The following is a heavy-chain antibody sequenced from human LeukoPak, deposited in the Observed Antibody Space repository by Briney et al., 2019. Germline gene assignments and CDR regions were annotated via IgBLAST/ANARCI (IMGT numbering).Heavy chain of an antibody. CDR3: VRLFVQEPSGWFDP. CDR2: MNPNSGNT. V-gene: IGHV1-8*01. Sequence: ASVKVSCKTSGYTFSSYEINWVRQPPGQGLEWMGWMNPNSGNTAYAQKLQGRVTMTRDVSIRTAYMELSSLRSEDTAVYYCVRLFVQEPSGWFDPWGQGTLVTVS. D-gene: IGHD3-10*01. J-gene: IGHJ5*02. CDR1: GYTFSSYE.